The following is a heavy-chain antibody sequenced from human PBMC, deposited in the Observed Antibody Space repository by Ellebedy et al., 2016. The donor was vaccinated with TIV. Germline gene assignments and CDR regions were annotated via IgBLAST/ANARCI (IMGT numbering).Heavy chain of an antibody. CDR3: ARGGNGYNYELYFDY. CDR2: MNPNSGNT. J-gene: IGHJ4*02. D-gene: IGHD5-24*01. Sequence: AASVKVSCKASGYTFTSYDINWVRQATGQGLEWMGWMNPNSGNTGYAQKFQGRVTMTRNTSISTTYMELSSLRSEDTAVYYCARGGNGYNYELYFDYWGQGTLVTVSS. CDR1: GYTFTSYD. V-gene: IGHV1-8*01.